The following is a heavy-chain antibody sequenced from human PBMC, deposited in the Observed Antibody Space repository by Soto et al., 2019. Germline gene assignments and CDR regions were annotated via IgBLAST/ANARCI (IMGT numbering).Heavy chain of an antibody. CDR3: AIQWFGELSPSDY. J-gene: IGHJ4*02. D-gene: IGHD3-10*01. Sequence: PGESLKISCKGSGYSFTSYWISWVRQMPGKGLEWMGRIDPSDSYTNYSPSFQGHVTISADKSISTAYLQWSSLKASDTAMYYCAIQWFGELSPSDYWGQGTLVTV. V-gene: IGHV5-10-1*01. CDR1: GYSFTSYW. CDR2: IDPSDSYT.